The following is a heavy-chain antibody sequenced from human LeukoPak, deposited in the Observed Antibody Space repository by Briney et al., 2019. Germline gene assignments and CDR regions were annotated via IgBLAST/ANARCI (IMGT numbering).Heavy chain of an antibody. CDR3: AKALTTCSGGSCYPYYFDY. D-gene: IGHD2-15*01. Sequence: GGSLRLSCAASGFTFDDYAMHWVRQAPGKGLEWVSGISWSSGSIGYADSVKGRFTISRDNAKNSLYLQMNSLRAEDTALYYCAKALTTCSGGSCYPYYFDYWGQGTLVTVSS. CDR2: ISWSSGSI. V-gene: IGHV3-9*01. CDR1: GFTFDDYA. J-gene: IGHJ4*02.